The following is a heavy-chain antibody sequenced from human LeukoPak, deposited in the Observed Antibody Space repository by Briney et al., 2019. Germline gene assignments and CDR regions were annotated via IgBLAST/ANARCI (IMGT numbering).Heavy chain of an antibody. J-gene: IGHJ4*02. Sequence: SENLSLTCTVSSVSITSYYWTWLRPPPGKGLEWIGYINYSGSTNYNPSLKSRVTISVDTSKYQFSLKLTSVTAADTAVYYCARASKDVVVVASIEFFDYWGQGTLVTVSS. CDR1: SVSITSYY. D-gene: IGHD2-15*01. V-gene: IGHV4-59*01. CDR3: ARASKDVVVVASIEFFDY. CDR2: INYSGST.